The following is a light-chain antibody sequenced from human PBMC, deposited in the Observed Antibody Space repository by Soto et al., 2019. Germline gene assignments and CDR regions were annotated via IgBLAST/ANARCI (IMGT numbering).Light chain of an antibody. CDR3: QQYSSSPLYT. CDR2: GAS. V-gene: IGKV3-20*01. Sequence: EIVLTQSPGTLSLSPGERATLSCRASQSVSSNYLAWYQLKPGQAPRLLVYGASTRASGIPDRFSGSGSGTDFTIPISRLEHEDFAVYYCQQYSSSPLYTFGQGTKLEIK. J-gene: IGKJ2*01. CDR1: QSVSSNY.